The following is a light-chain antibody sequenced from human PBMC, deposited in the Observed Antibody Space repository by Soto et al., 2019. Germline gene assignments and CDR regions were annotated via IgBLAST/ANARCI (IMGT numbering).Light chain of an antibody. CDR1: QSISNY. J-gene: IGKJ2*01. CDR2: AAA. V-gene: IGKV1-39*01. CDR3: QQSYSAPRT. Sequence: DIQMTQTPSSLSASVGDRVTITCRASQSISNYLNWYQQKPGKAPKLLIYAAANLRSGVPSRFSGSGSGTDFTLTVSSLQPEDFATYYCQQSYSAPRTFGQWTKLEIK.